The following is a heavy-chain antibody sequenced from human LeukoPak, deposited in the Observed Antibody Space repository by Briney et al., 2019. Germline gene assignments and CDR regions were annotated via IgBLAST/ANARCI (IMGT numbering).Heavy chain of an antibody. V-gene: IGHV3-48*03. CDR2: ISSSGSIT. Sequence: GGSLRLSCAASGFTFNTYEMNWVRQAPGKGLEWVSYISSSGSITHYVDSVKGRFTISRDNAKNSLYLQMSSLRAEDTAVYYCARELGDYAGYFDYWGQGTLVTVSS. CDR3: ARELGDYAGYFDY. D-gene: IGHD4-17*01. J-gene: IGHJ4*02. CDR1: GFTFNTYE.